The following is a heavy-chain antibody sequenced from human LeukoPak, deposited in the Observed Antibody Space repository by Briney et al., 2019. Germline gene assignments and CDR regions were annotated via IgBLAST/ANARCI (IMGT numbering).Heavy chain of an antibody. J-gene: IGHJ4*02. Sequence: ASVKVSCKASGYTFTSYYMHWVRQAPGQGLEWMGIINPSGGSTSYAQKFQGRVTMTRDTSTSTVYMELSSLRSEDTSVYYCARGNYYDSSGYDYELAPDYGGQGTLVTVSS. CDR2: INPSGGST. D-gene: IGHD3-22*01. V-gene: IGHV1-46*01. CDR1: GYTFTSYY. CDR3: ARGNYYDSSGYDYELAPDY.